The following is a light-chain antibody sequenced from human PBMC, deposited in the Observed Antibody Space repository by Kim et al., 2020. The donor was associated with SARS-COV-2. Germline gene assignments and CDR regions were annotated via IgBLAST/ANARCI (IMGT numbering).Light chain of an antibody. CDR3: TSRDISGNHLV. Sequence: GPTVNITCQGDSLRTYFASWYPQKPGQAPVLVLSDRNDRPSGIPDRFSGSRSGATTSLTLTGAQAGDEADYYCTSRDISGNHLVFGGGTQLTVL. J-gene: IGLJ2*01. CDR2: DRN. CDR1: SLRTYF. V-gene: IGLV3-19*01.